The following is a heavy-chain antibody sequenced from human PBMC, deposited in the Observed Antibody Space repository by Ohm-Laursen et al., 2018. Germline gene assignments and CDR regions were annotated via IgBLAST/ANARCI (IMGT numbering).Heavy chain of an antibody. V-gene: IGHV3-9*01. CDR1: GFTFDDYA. J-gene: IGHJ4*02. CDR2: ISWDSGRI. Sequence: RSLRLSCAASGFTFDDYAMHWVRQAPGKGLEWVSGISWDSGRIGYADSVKGRFTISRDNAKNSVYLQMNSLRGDDTAVYYCAREAFDYWGQGTLVTVSS. CDR3: AREAFDY.